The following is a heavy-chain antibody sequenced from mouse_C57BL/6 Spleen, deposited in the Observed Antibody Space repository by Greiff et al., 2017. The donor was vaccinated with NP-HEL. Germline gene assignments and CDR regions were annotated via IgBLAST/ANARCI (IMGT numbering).Heavy chain of an antibody. J-gene: IGHJ4*01. D-gene: IGHD1-3*01. CDR1: GYSITSGYY. CDR3: ARKGSGNLYAMDY. Sequence: ESGPGLVKPSQSLSLTCSVTGYSITSGYYWNWIRQFPGNKLEWMGYISYDGSNNYNPSLKNRISITRDTSKNQFFLKLNSVTTEDTATYYCARKGSGNLYAMDYWGQGTSVTVSS. V-gene: IGHV3-6*01. CDR2: ISYDGSN.